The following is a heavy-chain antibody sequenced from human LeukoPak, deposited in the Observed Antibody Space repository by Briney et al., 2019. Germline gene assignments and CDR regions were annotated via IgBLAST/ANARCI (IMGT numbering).Heavy chain of an antibody. CDR2: IDPSDSYS. V-gene: IGHV5-10-1*01. CDR1: GYSFTNYW. D-gene: IGHD6-19*01. J-gene: IGHJ4*02. Sequence: GECLRISCKGSGYSFTNYWINWVRQMPGKGLEWMGKIDPSDSYSNYSPSFQGHVTISADKSISTAYLQWSSLKASDTAMYYCARSLSSGWPGFGYWGQGALVTLSS. CDR3: ARSLSSGWPGFGY.